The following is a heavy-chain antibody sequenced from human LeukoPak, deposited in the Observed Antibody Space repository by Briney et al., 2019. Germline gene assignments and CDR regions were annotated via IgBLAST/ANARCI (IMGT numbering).Heavy chain of an antibody. D-gene: IGHD6-13*01. CDR1: GFTFSSYG. Sequence: PGGSLRLSCAASGFTFSSYGMHWVRQAPGKGLEWVAVISYDGSNKYYADSVKGRFTISRDNSKNTLYLQMNSLRAEDTAVYYCAKGQLYSSSWGDYWGQGTLVSVSS. J-gene: IGHJ4*02. V-gene: IGHV3-30*18. CDR3: AKGQLYSSSWGDY. CDR2: ISYDGSNK.